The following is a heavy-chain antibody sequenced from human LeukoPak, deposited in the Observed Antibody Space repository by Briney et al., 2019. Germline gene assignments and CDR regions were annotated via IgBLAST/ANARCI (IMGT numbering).Heavy chain of an antibody. CDR3: VRHSFMKTFEGDNISFYRMDV. J-gene: IGHJ6*02. CDR2: IDFRGNT. CDR1: GGYIDSIATTSFS. V-gene: IGHV4-39*01. Sequence: SETLSLTCTVSGGYIDSIATTSFSWGWVRRAPGGGQERIGSIDFRGNTHYKPTLKSRVTTSVDTSNNQFSLRLTSVTAADTAVSYCVRHSFMKTFEGDNISFYRMDVWGQGTTVFVSS. D-gene: IGHD3-16*01.